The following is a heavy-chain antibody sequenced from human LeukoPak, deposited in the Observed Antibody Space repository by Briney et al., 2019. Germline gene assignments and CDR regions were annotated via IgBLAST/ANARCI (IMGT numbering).Heavy chain of an antibody. CDR1: GFTFSSYW. J-gene: IGHJ6*03. CDR3: ARAGTTGLYYYYYMDV. Sequence: GGSLRLSCAASGFTFSSYWMSWVRQAPGKGLEWVANIKQDGSEKYYADSVKGRFTISRDNAKNSLYLQMNSLRAEDTAVYYCARAGTTGLYYYYYMDVWGKGTTVTVSS. D-gene: IGHD1-7*01. CDR2: IKQDGSEK. V-gene: IGHV3-7*01.